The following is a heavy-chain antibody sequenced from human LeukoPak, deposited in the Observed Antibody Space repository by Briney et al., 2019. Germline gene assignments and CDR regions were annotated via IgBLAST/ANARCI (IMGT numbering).Heavy chain of an antibody. Sequence: ASVKVSCKASGYTFISYGISWVRQAPGQGLEWMGWISTSKGNTNYAQKLQGRVTMTTDTSTSTAYMELRSLRSDDTAIYYCARGVNWNGDYYGLDVWGQGTPVTVSS. V-gene: IGHV1-18*01. D-gene: IGHD1-1*01. J-gene: IGHJ6*02. CDR3: ARGVNWNGDYYGLDV. CDR1: GYTFISYG. CDR2: ISTSKGNT.